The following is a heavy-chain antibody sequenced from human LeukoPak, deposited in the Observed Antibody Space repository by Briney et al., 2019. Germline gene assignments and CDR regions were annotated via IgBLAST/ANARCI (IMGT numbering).Heavy chain of an antibody. V-gene: IGHV3-64*02. D-gene: IGHD2-15*01. CDR2: VGGEGTTT. Sequence: GGSLRLSCAASGFTFSNYAMHWVRQAPGKGLEYVSAVGGEGTTTYYADSVKGRFTISRDNSRNTLDLQMGSLRDEDTAVYYCARRDSYSLDCWGQGTLVTVSS. CDR1: GFTFSNYA. CDR3: ARRDSYSLDC. J-gene: IGHJ4*02.